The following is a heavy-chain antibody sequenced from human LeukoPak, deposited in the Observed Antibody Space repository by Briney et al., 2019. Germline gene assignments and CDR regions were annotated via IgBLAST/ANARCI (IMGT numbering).Heavy chain of an antibody. D-gene: IGHD6-13*01. V-gene: IGHV3-23*01. Sequence: PGGSLRLSCAASGFTFSSYAMSWVRQAPGKGLEWVSAISGSGGSTYYADSVKGRFTISRDNSNNTMYLQMNSLRAEDTAVYYCAKARGSEIAAATNYWGQGALVTVSS. CDR1: GFTFSSYA. CDR2: ISGSGGST. J-gene: IGHJ4*02. CDR3: AKARGSEIAAATNY.